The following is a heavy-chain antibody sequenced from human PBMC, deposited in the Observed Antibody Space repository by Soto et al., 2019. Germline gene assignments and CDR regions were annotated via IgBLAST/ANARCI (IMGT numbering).Heavy chain of an antibody. V-gene: IGHV1-69*13. CDR2: IIPIFGTA. J-gene: IGHJ4*02. CDR1: GGTFSSYA. Sequence: ASVKVSCKASGGTFSSYAISWVLQAPGQGLEWMGGIIPIFGTANYAQKFQGRVTITADESTSTAYMELSSLRSEDTAVYYCATAIVVPAAILKVGFDYWGQGTLVTVSS. D-gene: IGHD2-2*02. CDR3: ATAIVVPAAILKVGFDY.